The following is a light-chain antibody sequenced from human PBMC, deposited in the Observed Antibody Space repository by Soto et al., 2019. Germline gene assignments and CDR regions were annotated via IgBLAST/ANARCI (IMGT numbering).Light chain of an antibody. J-gene: IGLJ2*01. CDR1: SSDVGGYNY. CDR2: DVS. Sequence: QSALTQPRSVSRSPGQSVTISCTGTSSDVGGYNYVSWYQQHPGKAPKLMIYDVSKRPSGVPDRFSGSKSGNTASLTISGLQAEDEADYYCCSYAGSYTSLFGGGTKLTVL. CDR3: CSYAGSYTSL. V-gene: IGLV2-11*01.